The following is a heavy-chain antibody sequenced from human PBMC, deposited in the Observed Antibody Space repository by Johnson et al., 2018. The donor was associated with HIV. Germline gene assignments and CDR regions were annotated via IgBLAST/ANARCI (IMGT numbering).Heavy chain of an antibody. Sequence: VQLVESGGVVVQPGGSLRLSCAASGFTLSSYWMHWVRQAPGKGLVWVARINSDGSSKSYVDSVKGRFTISRDNAKNSLYELKNSLRAEDQAVYYCARDFNSGSPYGAFDIWGQGTMVTVSS. V-gene: IGHV3-74*01. CDR3: ARDFNSGSPYGAFDI. CDR2: INSDGSSK. D-gene: IGHD3-10*01. J-gene: IGHJ3*02. CDR1: GFTLSSYW.